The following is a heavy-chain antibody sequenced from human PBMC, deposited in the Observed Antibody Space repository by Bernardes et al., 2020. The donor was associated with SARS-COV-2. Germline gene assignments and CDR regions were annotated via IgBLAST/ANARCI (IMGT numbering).Heavy chain of an antibody. J-gene: IGHJ4*02. V-gene: IGHV3-11*05. Sequence: GGSLRLSCAASGFTFSDNNMTWVRQAPGKGLEWVSYISGSSIYTNYAESVKGRFTISRDNAKNSLYLQMNSLRGEDTAVYYCARGERIMARGVIEYWGQGTLVTVSS. CDR2: ISGSSIYT. CDR1: GFTFSDNN. CDR3: ARGERIMARGVIEY. D-gene: IGHD3-10*01.